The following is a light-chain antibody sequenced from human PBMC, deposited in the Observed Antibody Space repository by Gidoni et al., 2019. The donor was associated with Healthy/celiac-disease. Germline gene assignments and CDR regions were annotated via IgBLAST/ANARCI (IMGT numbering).Light chain of an antibody. Sequence: QSVLTQPPSASGTPGQRVTISCSGSSSNIGSNYVYWYQQLPVPAPKLLIYRNNQRPSGVPDRFSGSKSGTSASLAISGLRSEDEADYYCAAWDDSLSGVVFGGGTKLTVL. CDR1: SSNIGSNY. J-gene: IGLJ2*01. V-gene: IGLV1-47*01. CDR3: AAWDDSLSGVV. CDR2: RNN.